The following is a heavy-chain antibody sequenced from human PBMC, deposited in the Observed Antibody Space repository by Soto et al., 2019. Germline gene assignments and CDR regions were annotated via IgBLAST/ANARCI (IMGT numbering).Heavy chain of an antibody. V-gene: IGHV1-69*01. Sequence: QGQLVQSGAEVKKPGSSVKVSCKASGGIFSTYAISWLRQAPGQVLEWMGGIIPIFGTPNYAQRFHGRVTITANEYTCTSYMKLSRLRSEDTAVYYCARDRDDYGSGNYYNRIDFWGQGTLVTVSS. J-gene: IGHJ4*02. CDR1: GGIFSTYA. CDR3: ARDRDDYGSGNYYNRIDF. D-gene: IGHD3-10*01. CDR2: IIPIFGTP.